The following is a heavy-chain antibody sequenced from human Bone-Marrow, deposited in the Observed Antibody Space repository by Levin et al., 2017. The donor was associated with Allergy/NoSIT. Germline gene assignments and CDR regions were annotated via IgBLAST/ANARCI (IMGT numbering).Heavy chain of an antibody. V-gene: IGHV1-3*01. CDR1: GFSLSSCE. Sequence: ASVKVSCKASGFSLSSCEMHWVRQAPGQRLEWMGWINVGNGNTKYSQKFQGRVTITRDTSATTTYMALSSLRSQDTAVYYCARRVSGDSPDGLDIWGQGTLVTVSS. CDR3: ARRVSGDSPDGLDI. D-gene: IGHD6-19*01. J-gene: IGHJ3*02. CDR2: INVGNGNT.